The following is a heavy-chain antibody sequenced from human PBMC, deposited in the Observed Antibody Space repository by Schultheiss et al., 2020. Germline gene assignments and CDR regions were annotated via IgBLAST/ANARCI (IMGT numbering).Heavy chain of an antibody. CDR2: IYYSGST. D-gene: IGHD1-26*01. J-gene: IGHJ4*02. CDR1: GGSISSYY. V-gene: IGHV4-59*01. CDR3: ARGGLLDESFDY. Sequence: SQTLSLTCTVSGGSISSYYWSWIRQPPGKGLEWIGYIYYSGSTNYNPSLKSRVTISVDTSKNQFSLKLSSVTAADTAVYYCARGGLLDESFDYWGQGTLVNVSS.